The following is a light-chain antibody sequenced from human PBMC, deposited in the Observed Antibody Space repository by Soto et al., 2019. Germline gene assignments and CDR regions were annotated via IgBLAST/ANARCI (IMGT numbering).Light chain of an antibody. CDR1: QSLVHSAGNNY. CDR3: PQYGGSPMT. Sequence: VMTQSPLSLPVTLGQPASISCRSSQSLVHSAGNNYLAWYQHKPGQAPRLLISGASNRATGIPDRFSGSGSGTDFTLTISRLEPEDFALYYCPQYGGSPMTSGQGTRLEI. J-gene: IGKJ5*01. CDR2: GAS. V-gene: IGKV3-20*01.